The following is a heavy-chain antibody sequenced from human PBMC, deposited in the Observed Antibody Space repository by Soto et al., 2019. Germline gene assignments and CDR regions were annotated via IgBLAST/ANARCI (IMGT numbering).Heavy chain of an antibody. D-gene: IGHD5-12*01. CDR2: ISYDGSNK. Sequence: LRLSCAASGFTFSSYGMHWVRQAPGKGLEWVAVISYDGSNKYYADSVKGRFTISRDNSKNTLYLQMNSLRAEDTAVYYCAKDMRWLQFDHWGQGTLVTVSS. J-gene: IGHJ4*02. V-gene: IGHV3-30*18. CDR1: GFTFSSYG. CDR3: AKDMRWLQFDH.